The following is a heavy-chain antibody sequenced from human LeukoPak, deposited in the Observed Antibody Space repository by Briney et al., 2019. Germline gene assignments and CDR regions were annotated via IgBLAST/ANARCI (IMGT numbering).Heavy chain of an antibody. CDR3: ARIPKVDTSMARYSGY. CDR1: GYSFSSYW. Sequence: GESLKISCQGSGYSFSSYWIGWVRQMPGEGLEWMGIIYPGDSDTRYSPSLQGQVIISADKSISTAYLQWSSLKASDTAMYYCARIPKVDTSMARYSGYWGQGTLVTVSS. V-gene: IGHV5-51*01. D-gene: IGHD5-18*01. J-gene: IGHJ4*02. CDR2: IYPGDSDT.